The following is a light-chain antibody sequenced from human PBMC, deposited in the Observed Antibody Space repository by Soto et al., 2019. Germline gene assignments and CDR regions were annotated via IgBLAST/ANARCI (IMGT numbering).Light chain of an antibody. J-gene: IGKJ2*01. CDR2: DVS. CDR1: QSISSY. Sequence: EIVLTQSPATLSLSPGERATLSCRASQSISSYLAWYQQKPGQAPRLLIYDVSNSATGIPARFSGSGSGTHFTLTINSLAPEDFALYYCQQRDAFGQGTKLDLK. V-gene: IGKV3-11*01. CDR3: QQRDA.